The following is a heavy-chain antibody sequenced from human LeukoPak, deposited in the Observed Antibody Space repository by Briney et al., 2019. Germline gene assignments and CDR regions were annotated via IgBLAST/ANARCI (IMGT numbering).Heavy chain of an antibody. D-gene: IGHD6-13*01. J-gene: IGHJ4*02. CDR2: IIGSGGNT. Sequence: PGGSLRLSCVASGFTFSSYAVSWVRQAPGKGLELVSSIIGSGGNTYYADSVKGRFTISRDNSKNTLYLQMNSLRAEDTAVYYCAKVIVAAADTGFDYWGQGTLVTVSS. CDR1: GFTFSSYA. CDR3: AKVIVAAADTGFDY. V-gene: IGHV3-23*01.